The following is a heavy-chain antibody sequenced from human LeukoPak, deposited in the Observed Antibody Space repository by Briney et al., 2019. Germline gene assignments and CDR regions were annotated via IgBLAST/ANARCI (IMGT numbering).Heavy chain of an antibody. V-gene: IGHV3-21*01. D-gene: IGHD3-3*01. CDR2: ISSSSSYI. J-gene: IGHJ6*02. CDR3: ARVQGGLRLLEWLLSPLGMDV. CDR1: GFTFSSYS. Sequence: GGSLRLSCAASGFTFSSYSMNWVRQAPGKGLEWVSSISSSSSYIYYADSVKGRFTISRDNAKNSLYLQMNSLRAEDTAVYYCARVQGGLRLLEWLLSPLGMDVWGQGTTVTVSS.